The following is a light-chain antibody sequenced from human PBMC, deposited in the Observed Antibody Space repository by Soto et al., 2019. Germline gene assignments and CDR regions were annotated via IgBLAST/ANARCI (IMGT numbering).Light chain of an antibody. Sequence: QSALTQPASVSGSPGQSITISCTGTGSDIGAYNYVSWYQQHPGKAPKLIIHGVTHRPSGVSTRFSASKSAYTASLTISGLRVEDEAYYYGHFFKTTSFYVFGPGTKLT. V-gene: IGLV2-14*01. CDR3: HFFKTTSFYV. J-gene: IGLJ1*01. CDR1: GSDIGAYNY. CDR2: GVT.